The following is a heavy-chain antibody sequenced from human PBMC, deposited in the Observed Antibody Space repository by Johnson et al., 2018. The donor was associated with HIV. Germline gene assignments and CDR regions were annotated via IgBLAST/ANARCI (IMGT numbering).Heavy chain of an antibody. D-gene: IGHD5-12*01. CDR1: GFTFSSYA. Sequence: QVQLVESGGGLVQPGGSLRLSCAASGFTFSSYAMSWVRQAPGKGLEWMAVISFDGSNKYYADSVKGRFTISRDNSKNSLYLQMNSLRAGDTAVYYCASALRGYSGYAHVFDIWGQGTKVTVAS. CDR2: ISFDGSNK. CDR3: ASALRGYSGYAHVFDI. V-gene: IGHV3-30*14. J-gene: IGHJ3*02.